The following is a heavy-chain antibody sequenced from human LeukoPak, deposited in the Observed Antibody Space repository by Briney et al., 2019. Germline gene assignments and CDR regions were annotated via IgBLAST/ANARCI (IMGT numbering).Heavy chain of an antibody. CDR3: ARDDTARKGNPLGY. V-gene: IGHV1-18*04. Sequence: ASVKVSCKASGYTFTSYGISSVRQAPGQGLEWMGWISAYNGNTNYAQKLQGRVTMTTDTSTSTAYMELRGLRSDDTAVYYCARDDTARKGNPLGYWGQGTLVTVSS. J-gene: IGHJ4*02. CDR1: GYTFTSYG. D-gene: IGHD5-18*01. CDR2: ISAYNGNT.